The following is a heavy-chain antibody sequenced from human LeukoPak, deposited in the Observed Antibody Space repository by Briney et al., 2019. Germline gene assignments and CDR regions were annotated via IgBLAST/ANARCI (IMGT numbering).Heavy chain of an antibody. Sequence: GGSLRLSCAASGFTFSSYAMSWVRQAPGKGLEWVSAISGSGGSTYYADSVKGRFTISRDNSKNTLYLQMNSLRAEDTAVYYCARVKGIVVVPAATPWDWFDPWGQGTLVTVSS. J-gene: IGHJ5*02. V-gene: IGHV3-23*01. CDR3: ARVKGIVVVPAATPWDWFDP. D-gene: IGHD2-2*01. CDR2: ISGSGGST. CDR1: GFTFSSYA.